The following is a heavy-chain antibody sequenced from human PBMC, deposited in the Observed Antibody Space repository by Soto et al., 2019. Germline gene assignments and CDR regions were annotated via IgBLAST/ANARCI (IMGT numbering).Heavy chain of an antibody. D-gene: IGHD5-18*01. CDR2: IYYTGYT. J-gene: IGHJ2*01. CDR1: GGPISSSSYY. V-gene: IGHV4-39*01. Sequence: SETLSLTCTVSGGPISSSSYYWGWIRQAPGKGLEWLATIYYTGYTYHNPSLKSHVTISVDTSKNQFSLKLTSVTAADTALYYCARSAIVTHWLFDLWGRGTLVTVSS. CDR3: ARSAIVTHWLFDL.